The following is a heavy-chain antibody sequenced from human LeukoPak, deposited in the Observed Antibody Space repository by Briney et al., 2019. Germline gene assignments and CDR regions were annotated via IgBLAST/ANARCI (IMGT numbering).Heavy chain of an antibody. Sequence: SETLSLTCAVYGGSFSGYYWSWLRQPPGKGLEWIGEINHSGSTNYNPSLTSRVTISVDTSKNQFSLKLSSVTAADTAVYYCARMLLDIVVVPAAMISPYFDYWGQGTLVTVSS. CDR1: GGSFSGYY. CDR2: INHSGST. V-gene: IGHV4-34*01. J-gene: IGHJ4*02. D-gene: IGHD2-2*03. CDR3: ARMLLDIVVVPAAMISPYFDY.